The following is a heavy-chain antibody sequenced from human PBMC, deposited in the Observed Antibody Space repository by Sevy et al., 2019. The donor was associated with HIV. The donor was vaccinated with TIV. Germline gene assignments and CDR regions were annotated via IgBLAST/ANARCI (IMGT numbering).Heavy chain of an antibody. D-gene: IGHD1-1*01. CDR2: IWYDGRSE. J-gene: IGHJ5*01. CDR3: ARDAARVIVPTAGFDS. CDR1: GFTFRSFS. Sequence: GGSLRLSCVASGFTFRSFSMHWVRQAPGKGLEWVAAIWYDGRSERYADSVQGRFTISRDNSKKTLYLQMNSLRDEDTAIYYCARDAARVIVPTAGFDSWGQGTLVTISS. V-gene: IGHV3-33*01.